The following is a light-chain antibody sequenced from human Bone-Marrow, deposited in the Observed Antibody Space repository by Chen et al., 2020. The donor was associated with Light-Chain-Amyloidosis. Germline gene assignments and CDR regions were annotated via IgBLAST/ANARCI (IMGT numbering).Light chain of an antibody. CDR3: QVWDRSSDRPV. CDR1: NIGSTS. CDR2: DDS. J-gene: IGLJ3*02. V-gene: IGLV3-21*02. Sequence: SYVLTQPPSVSVAPAQTATSACGGNNIGSTSVYWYQQTPGQAPLLLVYDDSDRPSGIPERLSGSNSANTATLTISRVEAGDEADYYCQVWDRSSDRPVFGGGTKLTVL.